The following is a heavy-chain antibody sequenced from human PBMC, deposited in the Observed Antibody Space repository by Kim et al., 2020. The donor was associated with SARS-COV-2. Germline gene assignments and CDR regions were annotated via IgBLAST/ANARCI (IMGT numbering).Heavy chain of an antibody. Sequence: SETLSLTCTVSGGSISSSSYYWGWIRQPPGKGLEWIGSIYYSGSTYYNPSLKSRVTISVDTSKNQFSLKLSSVTAADTAVYYCARHGRIAAAGYYYYYGMDVWGQGTTVTVSS. CDR1: GGSISSSSYY. J-gene: IGHJ6*02. CDR2: IYYSGST. V-gene: IGHV4-39*01. CDR3: ARHGRIAAAGYYYYYGMDV. D-gene: IGHD6-13*01.